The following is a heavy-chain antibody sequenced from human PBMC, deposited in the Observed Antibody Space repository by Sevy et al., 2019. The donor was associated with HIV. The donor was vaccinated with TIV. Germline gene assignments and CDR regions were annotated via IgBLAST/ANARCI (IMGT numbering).Heavy chain of an antibody. CDR2: ISSSGSTI. CDR1: GFTFSSYE. V-gene: IGHV3-48*03. J-gene: IGHJ5*02. D-gene: IGHD2-8*01. Sequence: GGSLRLSCAASGFTFSSYEMNWVRQAPGKGLEWVSYISSSGSTIYYADSVKGRFTISRDNAKNSLYLQMNSLRAEDTAVYYCASGPYCTNGVCYLYNWFDPWGQRTLVTVSS. CDR3: ASGPYCTNGVCYLYNWFDP.